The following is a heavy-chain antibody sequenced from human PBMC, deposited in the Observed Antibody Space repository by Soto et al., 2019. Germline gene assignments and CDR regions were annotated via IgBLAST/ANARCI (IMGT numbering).Heavy chain of an antibody. CDR2: IYYTWST. V-gene: IGHV4-61*01. D-gene: IGHD3-9*01. J-gene: IGHJ3*01. CDR3: VREGGVTGYYPDAFDL. Sequence: PSATLSLTCTVSGDSISVSGDSNNNPYWSWVRQPPGKGLEWIGSIYYTWSTNYNPSLKSRVTMSVDTSQNQFSLRLSSVTAADTAVYYCVREGGVTGYYPDAFDLWGQGTMVTVSS. CDR1: GDSISVSGDSNNNPY.